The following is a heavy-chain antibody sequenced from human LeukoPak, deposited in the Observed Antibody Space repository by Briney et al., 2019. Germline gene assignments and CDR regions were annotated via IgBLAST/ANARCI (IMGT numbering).Heavy chain of an antibody. Sequence: ASVKVSCKASGYTFTGQYLYWARQTPGQGLEWMGWINPKTGDTDSEKNHQSRVTMTRYTCITTVYMELSSLTSDDTAVYYCARGYYGMDVWGQGTTVTVSS. V-gene: IGHV1-2*02. J-gene: IGHJ6*02. CDR1: GYTFTGQY. CDR2: INPKTGDT. CDR3: ARGYYGMDV.